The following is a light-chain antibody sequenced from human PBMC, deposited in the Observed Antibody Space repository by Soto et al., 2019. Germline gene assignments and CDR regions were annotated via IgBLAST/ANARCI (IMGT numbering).Light chain of an antibody. J-gene: IGLJ2*01. CDR1: SSDVGGYNH. Sequence: QAVVTQPPSASGSPGQSVTISCTGTSSDVGGYNHVSWYQQPPGKAPKLMIYEVTKRPSGVPDRFSGSKSGNTASLTVSGLQAEDEADYYCSSYADSNNLVFGGGTQLTVL. CDR2: EVT. V-gene: IGLV2-8*01. CDR3: SSYADSNNLV.